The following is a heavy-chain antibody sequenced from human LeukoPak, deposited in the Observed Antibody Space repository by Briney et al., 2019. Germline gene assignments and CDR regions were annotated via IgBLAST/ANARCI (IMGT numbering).Heavy chain of an antibody. CDR2: IWYDGSKT. CDR3: AREVTLRLGYWFDP. CDR1: GFSFSNHG. Sequence: GRSLRLSCAASGFSFSNHGMHWVRQAPGKGLEWVAVIWYDGSKTNYADSVRGRFTISRDNFKNTVYLQVSSLRAEDTAVYYCAREVTLRLGYWFDPWGQGTLVTVSS. V-gene: IGHV3-33*01. J-gene: IGHJ5*02. D-gene: IGHD5-18*01.